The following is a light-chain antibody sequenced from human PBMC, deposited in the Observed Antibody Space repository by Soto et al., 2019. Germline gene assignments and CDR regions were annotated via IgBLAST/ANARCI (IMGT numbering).Light chain of an antibody. Sequence: DGQMTQSPSSLSASVGDRVTITCRASQGISNYLAWYQQKPGKVPKLLIYAASTLQSGVPSRFSGSGSGTGFTLTITSLQPEDVATYYCQKYNIAPPGTFGQGTKV. J-gene: IGKJ1*01. CDR3: QKYNIAPPGT. CDR2: AAS. V-gene: IGKV1-27*01. CDR1: QGISNY.